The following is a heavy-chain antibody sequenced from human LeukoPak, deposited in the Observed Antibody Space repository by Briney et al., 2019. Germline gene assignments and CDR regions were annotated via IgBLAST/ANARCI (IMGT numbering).Heavy chain of an antibody. CDR1: GYTFTSYY. V-gene: IGHV1-46*01. J-gene: IGHJ4*02. CDR2: INPSGGST. Sequence: ASVKVSCKASGYTFTSYYMHWVRQAPGQGLEWMGIINPSGGSTSYAQKFQGRVTMTRDTSASTAYMELSSLRSEDTAVYYCARESLPKVPYYYDSSGYYDYWGQGTLVTVSS. D-gene: IGHD3-22*01. CDR3: ARESLPKVPYYYDSSGYYDY.